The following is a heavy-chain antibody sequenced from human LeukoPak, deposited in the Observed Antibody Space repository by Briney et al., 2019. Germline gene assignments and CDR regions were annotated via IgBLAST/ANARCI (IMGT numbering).Heavy chain of an antibody. V-gene: IGHV1-69*13. J-gene: IGHJ4*02. CDR3: ARDRVSWHYFDY. CDR1: GGTFSSYA. Sequence: SVKVSCKASGGTFSSYAISWVRQAPGQGLEWMGGIIPIFGTANYAQKFQGRVTITADESTSTAYMELSSLRSEDTAVYYCARDRVSWHYFDYWGQGTLLTVSS. CDR2: IIPIFGTA. D-gene: IGHD5/OR15-5a*01.